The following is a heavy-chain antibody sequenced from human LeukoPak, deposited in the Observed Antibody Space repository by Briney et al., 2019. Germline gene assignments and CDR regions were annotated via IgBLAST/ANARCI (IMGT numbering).Heavy chain of an antibody. CDR2: MNPSRST. CDR1: GGSFSGYY. D-gene: IGHD3-22*01. CDR3: ARGRQDVTMIVVVMTAASYYLDV. V-gene: IGHV4-34*01. J-gene: IGHJ6*03. Sequence: SETLSLTCAVYGGSFSGYYWTWIRQTPEKGLEWIGEMNPSRSTNYNPSLKSRVTISVDTSKNQFSLELSSVTAADTAVYYCARGRQDVTMIVVVMTAASYYLDVWGKGTTVTVS.